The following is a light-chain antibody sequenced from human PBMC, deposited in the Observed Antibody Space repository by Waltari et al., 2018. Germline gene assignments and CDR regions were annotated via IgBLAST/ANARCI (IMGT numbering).Light chain of an antibody. CDR1: ALAKKY. Sequence: SSELPQPPPVSVSPGQTARIPLSGEALAKKYGRWFQQKPGQAPVLVIYKDNERPSGIPERFSGSSSGSTVTLTISGAQVEDEADYYCYSAADNNQWVFGGGTKLTVL. CDR3: YSAADNNQWV. J-gene: IGLJ3*02. V-gene: IGLV3-27*01. CDR2: KDN.